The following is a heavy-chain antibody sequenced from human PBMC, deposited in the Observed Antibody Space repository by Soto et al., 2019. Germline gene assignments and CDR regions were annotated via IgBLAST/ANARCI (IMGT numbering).Heavy chain of an antibody. CDR2: ISAYNGNT. Sequence: ASVKVSCKASGYTFTSYGISWVRQAPGQGLEWMGWISAYNGNTNYAQKLQGRVTMTTDTSTSTAYMELRSLRSDDTAVYYCARELVVPLFFSLPGPRGEVFNIGGQGKMVTVSS. CDR3: ARELVVPLFFSLPGPRGEVFNI. CDR1: GYTFTSYG. V-gene: IGHV1-18*01. J-gene: IGHJ3*02. D-gene: IGHD3-10*01.